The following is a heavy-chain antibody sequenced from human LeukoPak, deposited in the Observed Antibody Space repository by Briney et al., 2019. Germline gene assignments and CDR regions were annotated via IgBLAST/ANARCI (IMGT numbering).Heavy chain of an antibody. V-gene: IGHV1-2*02. D-gene: IGHD3-3*01. Sequence: GASVKVSCKASGYTFTGYYVHWVRQAPGQGFEWMGWINPNSGGTNYAQKFQGRVTMTRDTSISTAYMELSRLRSDDTAVYYCANQPEGPSGYPYWYFDVWGRGTLVTVSS. J-gene: IGHJ2*01. CDR3: ANQPEGPSGYPYWYFDV. CDR2: INPNSGGT. CDR1: GYTFTGYY.